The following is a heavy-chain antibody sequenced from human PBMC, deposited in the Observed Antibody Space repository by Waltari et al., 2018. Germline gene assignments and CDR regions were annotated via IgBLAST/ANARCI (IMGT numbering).Heavy chain of an antibody. CDR1: GYTFTSYG. CDR2: ISAYNGNT. J-gene: IGHJ4*02. D-gene: IGHD2-2*01. CDR3: ARARIVVVPAATGDY. V-gene: IGHV1-18*01. Sequence: QVQLVQSGAEVKKPGASVKVSCKASGYTFTSYGISWVRQAPGQGLEWMGWISAYNGNTNYAQKLQGRATMTTDTSTSTAYIELRRLRSDDTAVYYCARARIVVVPAATGDYWGQGTLVTVSS.